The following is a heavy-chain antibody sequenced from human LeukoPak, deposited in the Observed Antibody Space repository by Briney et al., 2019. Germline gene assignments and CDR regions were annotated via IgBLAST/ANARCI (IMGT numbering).Heavy chain of an antibody. CDR3: ARDAVDTANAV. Sequence: GGSLRLSCAASGFTFTTYWMHWVRHAPGKGLVWVSHINSDGSITSYADSVKGRFTISRDNAKNTLYLQMNSLRAEDTAVYYCARDAVDTANAVWGQGTTVTVSS. D-gene: IGHD5-18*01. CDR2: INSDGSIT. J-gene: IGHJ6*02. CDR1: GFTFTTYW. V-gene: IGHV3-74*01.